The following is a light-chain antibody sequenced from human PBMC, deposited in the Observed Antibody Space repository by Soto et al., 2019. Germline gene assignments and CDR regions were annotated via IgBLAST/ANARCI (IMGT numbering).Light chain of an antibody. J-gene: IGLJ2*01. CDR1: SSNIGSNT. V-gene: IGLV1-44*01. Sequence: QSVLTQPPSASETPGQRVTISCSGRSSNIGSNTVNWYQHLPGTAPKLLIYSDNQRPSGVPDRFSGSKSGTSASLAISGLQSEDEADYYCAAWDDSLSVVFGGGTKVTVL. CDR2: SDN. CDR3: AAWDDSLSVV.